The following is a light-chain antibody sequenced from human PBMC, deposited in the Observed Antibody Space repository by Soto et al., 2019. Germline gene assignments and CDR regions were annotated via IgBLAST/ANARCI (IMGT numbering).Light chain of an antibody. CDR3: HQHGIPRRT. CDR1: QSVSSNY. J-gene: IGKJ1*01. Sequence: EIVLTQSPGTLSLSPGERATLSCRASQSVSSNYLAWYQQKPGQAPRLLIYDASSRAAGIPDRFSGSGSGTDFTLTISRLEPEDFAVYYCHQHGIPRRTFGQGTKVDIK. CDR2: DAS. V-gene: IGKV3-20*01.